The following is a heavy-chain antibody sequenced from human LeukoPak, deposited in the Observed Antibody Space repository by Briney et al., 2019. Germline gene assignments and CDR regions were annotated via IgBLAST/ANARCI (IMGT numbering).Heavy chain of an antibody. V-gene: IGHV4-59*12. CDR1: GGSISNYY. Sequence: SETLSLTCSVSGGSISNYYWSWIRQPPGQGLEWIGYIYYSGSTSYNPSLKSRVTISVDTPKNQFSLKLNSVTAADTAVYYCARDGSAYYYFKNWGQGALVTVSS. D-gene: IGHD3-22*01. CDR3: ARDGSAYYYFKN. J-gene: IGHJ4*02. CDR2: IYYSGST.